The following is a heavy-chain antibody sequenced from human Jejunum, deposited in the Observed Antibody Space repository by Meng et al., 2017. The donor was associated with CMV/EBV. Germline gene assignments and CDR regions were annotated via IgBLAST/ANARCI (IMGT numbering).Heavy chain of an antibody. CDR1: GFPFFNRA. D-gene: IGHD3-10*01. J-gene: IGHJ4*02. Sequence: AGSGFPFFNRAMHWIRQAPGKGLEWVAGIYWNSAGVGYADSVKGRFTISSDNAKTSLYLEMNDLRTEDTAFYYCTRDASPGGADYWGQGTLVTVSS. V-gene: IGHV3-9*01. CDR2: IYWNSAGV. CDR3: TRDASPGGADY.